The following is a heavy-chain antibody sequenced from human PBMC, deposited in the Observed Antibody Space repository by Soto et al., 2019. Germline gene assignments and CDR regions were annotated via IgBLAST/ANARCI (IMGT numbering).Heavy chain of an antibody. D-gene: IGHD5-12*01. J-gene: IGHJ4*02. CDR2: IYYSGST. V-gene: IGHV4-59*01. CDR1: GGSINDFY. Sequence: SETLSLTCTVSGGSINDFYWSWIRQPPGKGLEWIGYIYYSGSTDYNPSLKGRVTISVDTSKNQFSLKLRSVTAADTAAYYCTKNSAYALDYWGQGTLVTVSS. CDR3: TKNSAYALDY.